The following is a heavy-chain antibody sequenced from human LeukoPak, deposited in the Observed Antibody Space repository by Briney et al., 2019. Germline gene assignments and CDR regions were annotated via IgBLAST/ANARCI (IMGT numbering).Heavy chain of an antibody. CDR1: GYTFTSYD. V-gene: IGHV1-8*03. D-gene: IGHD6-6*01. J-gene: IGHJ4*02. CDR2: MNPNSGNT. Sequence: GASVKVSCKASGYTFTSYDINWVRQATGQGLERMGLMNPNSGNTGYAQKFQGRVTITRDTSISTAYMELSSLRSEDTAVYYCARGGIAARPGIDYWGQGTLVTVSS. CDR3: ARGGIAARPGIDY.